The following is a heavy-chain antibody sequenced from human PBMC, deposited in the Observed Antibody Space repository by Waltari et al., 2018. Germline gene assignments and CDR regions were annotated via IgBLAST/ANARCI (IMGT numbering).Heavy chain of an antibody. J-gene: IGHJ4*02. CDR1: GGSLSGGTYS. Sequence: QLQLQESGSGLVKPSETLSLTCVVSGGSLSGGTYSWNWIRPPPGKGLEWIGLIYDSGSTYYNPSLKSRLTMSVDMSKNQFSLKLTSATAADTGIYYCARVQYADFSYHFDYWGRGTLVTVSS. CDR2: IYDSGST. D-gene: IGHD2-8*01. CDR3: ARVQYADFSYHFDY. V-gene: IGHV4-30-2*01.